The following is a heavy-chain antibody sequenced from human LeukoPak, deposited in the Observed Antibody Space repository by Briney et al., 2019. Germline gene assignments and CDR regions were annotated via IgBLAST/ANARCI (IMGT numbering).Heavy chain of an antibody. J-gene: IGHJ4*02. CDR1: GFTFSDYE. D-gene: IGHD1-26*01. Sequence: GGSLRLSCAASGFTFSDYEMNWVRQAPGKGLEWILHISTSGSIIHYADSVKGRFTISRDNAKNTLYLQMNSLRAEDTAVYYCARGTGLGWELLLGGQYYFDYWGQGTLVTVSS. V-gene: IGHV3-48*03. CDR3: ARGTGLGWELLLGGQYYFDY. CDR2: ISTSGSII.